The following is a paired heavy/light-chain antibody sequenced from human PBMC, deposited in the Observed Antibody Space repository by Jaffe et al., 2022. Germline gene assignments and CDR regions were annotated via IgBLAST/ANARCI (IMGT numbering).Light chain of an antibody. CDR3: AAWDDSLNGWV. J-gene: IGLJ3*02. Sequence: QSVLTQPPSASGTPGQRVTISCSGSSSNVGSNTVKWYQQLPGTAPKLLIYSNNQRPSGVPDRFSGSKSGTSASLAISGLQSEDEADYSCAAWDDSLNGWVFGGGTKLTVL. CDR2: SNN. V-gene: IGLV1-44*01. CDR1: SSNVGSNT.
Heavy chain of an antibody. J-gene: IGHJ4*02. CDR2: IRSKAFGGTI. Sequence: EVQLVESGGGLVQPGRSLRLSCTASGFTFSDYTMNWFRQAPGKGLEWVGFIRSKAFGGTIEYAASVKGRFTISRDDSKSIAYLQMDSLKTEDTAVYYCTRDGSGSYGPHRALDYWGQGTLVTVSS. V-gene: IGHV3-49*03. CDR3: TRDGSGSYGPHRALDY. D-gene: IGHD2-2*01. CDR1: GFTFSDYT.